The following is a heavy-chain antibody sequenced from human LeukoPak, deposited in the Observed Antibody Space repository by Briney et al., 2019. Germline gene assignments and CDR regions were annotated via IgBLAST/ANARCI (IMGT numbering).Heavy chain of an antibody. Sequence: KPGGSLRLSCAASGFIFSSYTMNWVRQAPGKGLEWVSSISSSSTYIYYADSVKGRFTISRDNAKNSLYLQMNSLRAEDTAVYYCARVNYDDYVDYWGQGTLVTVSS. D-gene: IGHD4-11*01. CDR3: ARVNYDDYVDY. J-gene: IGHJ4*02. V-gene: IGHV3-21*01. CDR2: ISSSSTYI. CDR1: GFIFSSYT.